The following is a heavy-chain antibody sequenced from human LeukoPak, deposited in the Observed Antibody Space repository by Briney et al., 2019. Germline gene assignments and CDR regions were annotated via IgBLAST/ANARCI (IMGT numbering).Heavy chain of an antibody. D-gene: IGHD3-22*01. CDR2: ISYDGSNK. J-gene: IGHJ2*01. CDR1: RFTFSRNG. CDR3: ARDKVYYYDSSGYSYYWYFDL. Sequence: GGSLRLSCAASRFTFSRNGMHWVRQAPGKGLEWVAIISYDGSNKYYADSVKGRFTISRDNSKNTLYLQMNSLRAEDTAVYYCARDKVYYYDSSGYSYYWYFDLWGRGTLVTVSS. V-gene: IGHV3-30*03.